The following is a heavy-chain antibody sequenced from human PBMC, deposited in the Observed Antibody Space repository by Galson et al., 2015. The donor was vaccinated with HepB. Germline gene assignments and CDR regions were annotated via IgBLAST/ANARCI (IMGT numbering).Heavy chain of an antibody. D-gene: IGHD6-19*01. V-gene: IGHV4-59*01. J-gene: IGHJ4*02. CDR1: GGSISSYY. CDR3: AREPTSGWYVDN. CDR2: IYYSGST. Sequence: SETLSLTCTVSGGSISSYYWSWIRQPPGKGLEWIGYIYYSGSTNYNPSLKSRVTISVDTSKNQFSLKLSSVTAADTAVYYCAREPTSGWYVDNWGQGTLVTVSS.